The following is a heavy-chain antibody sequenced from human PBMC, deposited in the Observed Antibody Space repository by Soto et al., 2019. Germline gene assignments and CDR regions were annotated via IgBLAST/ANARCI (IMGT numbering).Heavy chain of an antibody. D-gene: IGHD2-2*02. V-gene: IGHV1-8*01. CDR2: MNPNSGNT. CDR1: GYTFTSYD. CDR3: ARAPIVVVPAAIPDYYYYYMDV. J-gene: IGHJ6*03. Sequence: ASVKVSCKASGYTFTSYDINWVRQATGQGLEWMGWMNPNSGNTGYAQKFQGRVTMTRNTSISTAYMELSSLRSEDTAVYYCARAPIVVVPAAIPDYYYYYMDVWGKGTTVTVSS.